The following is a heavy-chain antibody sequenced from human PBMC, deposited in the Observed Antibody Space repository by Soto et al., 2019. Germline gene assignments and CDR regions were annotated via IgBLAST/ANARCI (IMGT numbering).Heavy chain of an antibody. D-gene: IGHD6-13*01. J-gene: IGHJ4*02. V-gene: IGHV3-7*01. Sequence: GGSLRLSCAASGFTFSSYWMSWVRQAPGKGLEWVANIKQDGSEKYYVDSVKGRFTISRDNAKNSLYLQMNSLRAEDTAVYYCARDHPPPAGTFYFDYWGQGTLVTVSS. CDR2: IKQDGSEK. CDR3: ARDHPPPAGTFYFDY. CDR1: GFTFSSYW.